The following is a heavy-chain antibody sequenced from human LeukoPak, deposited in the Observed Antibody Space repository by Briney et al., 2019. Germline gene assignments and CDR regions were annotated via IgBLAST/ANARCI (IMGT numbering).Heavy chain of an antibody. Sequence: SETLSLTCAVSGGSISSSLWWTCVRQPPGKGLEWIGEIYHDGTTNYQSSLKSRATISVDKFKNQFSLKLNSVTAADTAVYYCARRITGTLAPIDYWGQGTLVTVSS. V-gene: IGHV4-4*02. CDR3: ARRITGTLAPIDY. CDR2: IYHDGTT. J-gene: IGHJ4*02. D-gene: IGHD1-20*01. CDR1: GGSISSSLW.